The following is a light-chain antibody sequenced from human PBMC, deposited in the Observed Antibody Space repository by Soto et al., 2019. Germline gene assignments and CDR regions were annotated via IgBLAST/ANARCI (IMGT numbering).Light chain of an antibody. V-gene: IGKV3-20*01. J-gene: IGKJ5*01. Sequence: EIVLPQSPATLSLSPGERATLSCTPNRNFDGTYLTWYQQKPGQAPRLLIYGASSRATGIPDRFSGSGSGADFTLTISRLEPEDFAVYYCQQYGSSPSITFGQGTRLENK. CDR3: QQYGSSPSIT. CDR2: GAS. CDR1: RNFDGTY.